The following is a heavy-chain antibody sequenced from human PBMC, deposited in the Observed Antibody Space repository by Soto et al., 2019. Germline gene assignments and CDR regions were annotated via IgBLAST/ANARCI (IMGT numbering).Heavy chain of an antibody. CDR1: GCSISSSNW. CDR2: IYHSGST. D-gene: IGHD3-10*01. J-gene: IGHJ4*02. Sequence: PSETLSLTCAVSGCSISSSNWWSWVRQPPGKGLEWIGEIYHSGSTNYNPSLKSRVTISVDKSKNQFSLKLSSVTAADTAVYYCARVVGDYYGSGSYYIFDYWGQGTLVTVSS. CDR3: ARVVGDYYGSGSYYIFDY. V-gene: IGHV4-4*02.